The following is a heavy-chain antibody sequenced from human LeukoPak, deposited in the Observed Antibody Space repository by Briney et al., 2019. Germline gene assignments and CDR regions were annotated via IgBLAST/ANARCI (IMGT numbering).Heavy chain of an antibody. CDR2: VYYSGST. J-gene: IGHJ2*01. CDR3: ARHLIRYSYAYWYIDL. V-gene: IGHV4-59*08. Sequence: SETLTLTCSVSGGSISTYYWSWMRQPPGKGLEWIGYVYYSGSTNYNPSLKGRVTISGDTSKNQFSLRVTSLTSESTAVYYCARHLIRYSYAYWYIDLWGRGNLVTVSS. D-gene: IGHD5-18*01. CDR1: GGSISTYY.